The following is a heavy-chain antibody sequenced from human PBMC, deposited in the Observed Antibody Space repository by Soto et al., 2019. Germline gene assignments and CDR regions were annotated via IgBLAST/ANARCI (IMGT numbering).Heavy chain of an antibody. CDR2: IYYSGST. CDR3: ARDSGYYGSGSRYSRPYYYYGLDV. CDR1: GGSISSGDYY. J-gene: IGHJ6*02. Sequence: SETLSLTCTVSGGSISSGDYYWSWIRQPPGKGLEWIGYIYYSGSTYYNPSLKSRVTISVDTSKNQFSLKLSSVSAADTAVYYCARDSGYYGSGSRYSRPYYYYGLDVWGQGTTVTVSS. D-gene: IGHD3-10*01. V-gene: IGHV4-30-4*01.